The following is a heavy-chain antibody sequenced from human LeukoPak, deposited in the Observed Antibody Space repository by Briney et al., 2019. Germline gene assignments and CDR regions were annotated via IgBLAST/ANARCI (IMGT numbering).Heavy chain of an antibody. J-gene: IGHJ5*02. D-gene: IGHD3-10*01. CDR3: ASLGFGELLQENWFDP. V-gene: IGHV1-2*06. CDR2: INPNSGGT. Sequence: ASVKVSCKAPGYTFTGYYMHWVRQAPGQGLEWMGRINPNSGGTNYAQKFQGRVTMTRDTSISTAYMELSRLRSDDTAVYYCASLGFGELLQENWFDPWGQGTLVTVSS. CDR1: GYTFTGYY.